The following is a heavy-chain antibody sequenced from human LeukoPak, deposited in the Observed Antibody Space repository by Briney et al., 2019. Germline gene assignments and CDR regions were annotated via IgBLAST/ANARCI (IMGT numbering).Heavy chain of an antibody. V-gene: IGHV4-59*01. Sequence: PSETLSLTCTVSGGSISSYYWKWIRQPPGKGLEWIGYISYSGSTNYNPSLKSRVTISLDTSEHQFSLKLSSVTAADTAVYYCARGTTQHARHVGLWGRGTLVTVSS. CDR2: ISYSGST. J-gene: IGHJ2*01. D-gene: IGHD4-11*01. CDR1: GGSISSYY. CDR3: ARGTTQHARHVGL.